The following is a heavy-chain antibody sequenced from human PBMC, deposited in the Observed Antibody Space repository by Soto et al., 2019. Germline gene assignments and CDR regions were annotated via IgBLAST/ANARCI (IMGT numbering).Heavy chain of an antibody. D-gene: IGHD6-19*01. CDR1: GFTFTTAW. CDR3: ATDLPTAGAGEFDY. J-gene: IGHJ4*02. V-gene: IGHV3-15*01. CDR2: IKTKTEGEAT. Sequence: GGSLRLSCAASGFTFTTAWMIWVRQAPGKGLEWVGHIKTKTEGEATNYATPVKGRFSISRDDSTNTQSLQMNSLKSEDTAVYYCATDLPTAGAGEFDYWGQGTLVTVSS.